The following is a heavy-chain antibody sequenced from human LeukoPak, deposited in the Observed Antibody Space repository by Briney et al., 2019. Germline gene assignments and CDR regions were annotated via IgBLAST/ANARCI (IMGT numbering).Heavy chain of an antibody. CDR1: GGTFSSYA. CDR2: IIPILGIA. CDR3: ARDQNDSSGYYYVWFDP. D-gene: IGHD3-22*01. V-gene: IGHV1-69*04. Sequence: ASVKVSCKASGGTFSSYAISWARQAPGQGLEWMGRIIPILGIANYAQKFQGRVTITADKSTSTAYMELSSLRSEDTAVYYCARDQNDSSGYYYVWFDPWGQGTLVTVSS. J-gene: IGHJ5*02.